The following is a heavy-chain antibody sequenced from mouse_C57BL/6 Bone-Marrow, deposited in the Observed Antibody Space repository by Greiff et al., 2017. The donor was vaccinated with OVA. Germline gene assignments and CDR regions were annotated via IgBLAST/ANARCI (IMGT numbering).Heavy chain of an antibody. CDR1: GISITTGNYR. V-gene: IGHV3-5*01. CDR2: IYYSGTI. CDR3: ARDNGFRWYFDV. Sequence: EVKLQESGPGLVKPSQTVFLTCTVTGISITTGNYRWSWIRQFPGNKLEGIGYIYYSGTITYNPSLTSRTTITRDTPKNQFFLEMNSLTAEDTATYYCARDNGFRWYFDVWGTGTTVTVSS. J-gene: IGHJ1*03.